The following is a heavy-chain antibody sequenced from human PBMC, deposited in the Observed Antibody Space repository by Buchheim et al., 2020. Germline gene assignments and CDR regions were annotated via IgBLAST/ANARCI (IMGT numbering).Heavy chain of an antibody. CDR1: GGTFSSYA. J-gene: IGHJ6*02. Sequence: QVQLVQSGAEVKKPGSSVKASCKASGGTFSSYAISWVRQAPGQGLEWMGGIIPIFGTANYAQKFQGRVTITADKSKSTASMELSSLRSEDTAVYYCARDHGRLERLYGGTPYGMDVWGQGTT. V-gene: IGHV1-69*06. CDR3: ARDHGRLERLYGGTPYGMDV. CDR2: IIPIFGTA. D-gene: IGHD1-1*01.